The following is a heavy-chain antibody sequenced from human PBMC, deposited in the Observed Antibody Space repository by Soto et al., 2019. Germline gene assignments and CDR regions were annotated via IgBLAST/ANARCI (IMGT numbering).Heavy chain of an antibody. CDR1: GYPVTAYY. V-gene: IGHV1-2*02. D-gene: IGHD3-3*01. J-gene: IGHJ3*02. CDR2: INPATGAA. CDR3: ARGGGVGVAGSAAFDM. Sequence: QLHLVQSGAVVKKPGASVTVSCSASGYPVTAYYMHWVRQAPGRGLEWMGGINPATGAAKYTQTFPGRVTLARDTSPSTVFMELSGLTSEDPAVFSCARGGGVGVAGSAAFDMWGQGTVVTVSS.